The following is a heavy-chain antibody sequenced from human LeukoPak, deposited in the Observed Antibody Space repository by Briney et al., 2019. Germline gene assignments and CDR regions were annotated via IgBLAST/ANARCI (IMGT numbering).Heavy chain of an antibody. D-gene: IGHD6-6*01. CDR3: SRKYSSSSPYYYYGMDV. CDR1: GYRFTSYS. CDR2: VDAGSYNR. J-gene: IGHJ6*02. Sequence: GASVKVSCKASGYRFTSYSIHWVRQAPGQRLEWMGSVDAGSYNRKYSQKFQGRVTITSDTSASTAYTELSSLRSEDTAVYYCSRKYSSSSPYYYYGMDVWGQGTTVTVSS. V-gene: IGHV1-3*01.